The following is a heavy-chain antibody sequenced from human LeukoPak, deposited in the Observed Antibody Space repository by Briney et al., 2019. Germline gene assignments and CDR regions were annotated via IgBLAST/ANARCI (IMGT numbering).Heavy chain of an antibody. D-gene: IGHD3-22*01. V-gene: IGHV3-21*01. CDR3: AREAYDSSSFDY. Sequence: PGGSLRLSCAASGFTFSSYGMHWVRQAPWKGLEWVSSISSSSSYIYYADSLKGRFTISRDNAKNSLYLQMNSLRAEDTAVYYCAREAYDSSSFDYWGQGTLVTVSS. J-gene: IGHJ4*02. CDR2: ISSSSSYI. CDR1: GFTFSSYG.